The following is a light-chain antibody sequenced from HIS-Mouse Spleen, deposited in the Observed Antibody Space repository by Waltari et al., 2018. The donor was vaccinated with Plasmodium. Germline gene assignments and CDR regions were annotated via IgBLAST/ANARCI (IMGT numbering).Light chain of an antibody. CDR3: YSTDSSGNHRV. V-gene: IGLV3-10*01. CDR1: ALPKKY. CDR2: ADS. J-gene: IGLJ3*02. Sequence: SYELTQPPSVSVSPGQTARITCSGDALPKKYAYWYQQKSGQAPVLVSYADSKRPSGIPGRVSGASSGTMATLTISGAQVEDEADYYCYSTDSSGNHRVFGGGTKLTVL.